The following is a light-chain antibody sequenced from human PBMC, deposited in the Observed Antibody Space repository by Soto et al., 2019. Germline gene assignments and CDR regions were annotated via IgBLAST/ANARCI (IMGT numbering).Light chain of an antibody. Sequence: DIQMTQSPSSLSASVGDRVTITCRASQSISSYLNWYPQKPGKAHKLLIYAASSLQSGVPSRCSGSGSGTDFTLTISSLQPEDFATYYCQQSYSTPRRFTFGRGTKVDIK. CDR2: AAS. V-gene: IGKV1-39*01. CDR1: QSISSY. CDR3: QQSYSTPRRFT. J-gene: IGKJ3*01.